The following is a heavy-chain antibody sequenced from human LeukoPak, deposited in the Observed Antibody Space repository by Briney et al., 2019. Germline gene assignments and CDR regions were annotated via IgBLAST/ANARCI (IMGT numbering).Heavy chain of an antibody. CDR3: AAMIGYFDY. Sequence: TLSLTCAVSGGSIRSGNYYWSWIRQPAGKRLEWIARMYTSGSTNYNPSLKSRVTISADTSKNQFSLKLTSVTAADTAVYYCAAMIGYFDYWGQGILVTVSS. CDR2: MYTSGST. CDR1: GGSIRSGNYY. J-gene: IGHJ4*02. D-gene: IGHD3-22*01. V-gene: IGHV4-61*02.